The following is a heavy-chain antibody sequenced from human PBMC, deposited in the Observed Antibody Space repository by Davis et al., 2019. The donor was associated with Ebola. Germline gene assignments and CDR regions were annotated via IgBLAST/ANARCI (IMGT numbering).Heavy chain of an antibody. J-gene: IGHJ4*02. D-gene: IGHD6-19*01. CDR1: GFILTNYA. V-gene: IGHV1-3*01. Sequence: ASVKVSCKASGFILTNYAIHWVRQAPGQRLEWMGWVHGGNGNTKYSQRFQGRVTITTDTSASTVYLVLTSLRSDDTAVFYCARASFGYNSGWYADYWGPGSLVTVSS. CDR3: ARASFGYNSGWYADY. CDR2: VHGGNGNT.